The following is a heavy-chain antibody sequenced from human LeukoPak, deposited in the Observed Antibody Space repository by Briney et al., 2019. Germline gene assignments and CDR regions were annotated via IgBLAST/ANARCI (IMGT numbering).Heavy chain of an antibody. CDR2: IIPIFGAA. Sequence: GASVKVSCKASGGTFSSYAISWVRQAPGQGLEWMGGIIPIFGAANYAQKFQGRVTITADESTSTAYMELSSLRSEDTAVYYCARASGAQDDAFDIWGQGTMVTVSS. J-gene: IGHJ3*02. V-gene: IGHV1-69*13. CDR3: ARASGAQDDAFDI. CDR1: GGTFSSYA. D-gene: IGHD3-10*01.